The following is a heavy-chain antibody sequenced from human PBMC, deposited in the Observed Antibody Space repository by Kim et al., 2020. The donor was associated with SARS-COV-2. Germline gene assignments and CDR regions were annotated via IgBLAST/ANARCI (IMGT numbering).Heavy chain of an antibody. CDR2: ISGSGGST. V-gene: IGHV3-23*01. Sequence: GGSLRLSCAASGFTFSSYAMSWVRQAPGKGLEWVSAISGSGGSTYYADSVKGRFTISRDNSKNTLYLQMNSLRAEDTAVYYCAKDPGWTRGYSYARGYWGQGTLVTVSS. CDR3: AKDPGWTRGYSYARGY. J-gene: IGHJ4*02. CDR1: GFTFSSYA. D-gene: IGHD5-18*01.